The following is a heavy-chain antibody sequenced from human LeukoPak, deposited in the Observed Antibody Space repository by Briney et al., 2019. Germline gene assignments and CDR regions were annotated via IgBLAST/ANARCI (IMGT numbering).Heavy chain of an antibody. V-gene: IGHV3-43*02. CDR3: ARDSSGYYPDFDY. J-gene: IGHJ4*02. D-gene: IGHD3-22*01. CDR2: ISGDGGST. Sequence: GGSLRLSCAASGFTFDDYAMHWVRQAPGKGLEWVSLISGDGGSTYYADSVKGRFTISRDNAKNSLYLQMNSLRAEDTATYYCARDSSGYYPDFDYWGQGTLVTVSS. CDR1: GFTFDDYA.